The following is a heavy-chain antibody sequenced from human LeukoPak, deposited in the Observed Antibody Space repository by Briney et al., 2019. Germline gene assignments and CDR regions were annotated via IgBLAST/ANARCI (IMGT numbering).Heavy chain of an antibody. D-gene: IGHD5-18*01. Sequence: SSETLSLTSTVSGGSISSGDYYWSWIRQPPGKGLEWIGYIYYSGSTYYNPSLKSRVTISVDTSKNQFSLKLSSVTAADTAVYYCARADTAMATFDYWGQGTLVTVSS. CDR1: GGSISSGDYY. CDR3: ARADTAMATFDY. V-gene: IGHV4-30-4*08. CDR2: IYYSGST. J-gene: IGHJ4*02.